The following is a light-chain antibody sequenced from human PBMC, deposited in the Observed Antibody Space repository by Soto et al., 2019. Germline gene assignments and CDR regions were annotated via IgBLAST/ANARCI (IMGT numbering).Light chain of an antibody. CDR2: EVT. V-gene: IGLV2-14*01. Sequence: QSALTQPASVSGSPGQSITISCTGTSSDIGGYKYVSWYQQHPGKAPKLMIYEVTNRPSGVSTRFSGSKSGNTASLPISGLQAEDEADYYCSSYTSSSAYVFGRGTKVTVL. J-gene: IGLJ1*01. CDR1: SSDIGGYKY. CDR3: SSYTSSSAYV.